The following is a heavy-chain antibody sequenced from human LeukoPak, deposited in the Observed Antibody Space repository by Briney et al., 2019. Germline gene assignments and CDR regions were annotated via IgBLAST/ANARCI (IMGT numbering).Heavy chain of an antibody. CDR3: AGQYYYDSSGGSWFDP. Sequence: PGRSLRLSCAASGFTFSSYGMHWVRQAPGKGLEWVAVIWYDGSNKYYADSVKGRFTISRDNSKNTLYLQMNSLRAEDTAVYYCAGQYYYDSSGGSWFDPWGQGTLVTASS. J-gene: IGHJ5*02. V-gene: IGHV3-33*01. CDR1: GFTFSSYG. D-gene: IGHD3-22*01. CDR2: IWYDGSNK.